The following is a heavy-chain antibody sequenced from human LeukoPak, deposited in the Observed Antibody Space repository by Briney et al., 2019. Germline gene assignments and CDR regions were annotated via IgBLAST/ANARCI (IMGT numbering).Heavy chain of an antibody. D-gene: IGHD5-24*01. J-gene: IGHJ4*02. CDR1: GFTVSSNY. CDR3: ARAPQMATIHFDY. CDR2: IYSGGST. V-gene: IGHV3-66*02. Sequence: TGGSLRLSCAASGFTVSSNYMSWVRQAPGKGLEWVSVIYSGGSTYYADSVKGRFTISRDNSKNTLYLQMNSLRAEDTAVYYCARAPQMATIHFDYWGQGTLVTVSS.